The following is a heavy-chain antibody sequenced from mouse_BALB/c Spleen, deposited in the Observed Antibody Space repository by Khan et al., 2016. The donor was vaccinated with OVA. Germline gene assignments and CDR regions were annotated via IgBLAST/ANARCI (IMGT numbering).Heavy chain of an antibody. J-gene: IGHJ4*01. CDR1: GFTFSDYG. CDR2: ISSLAYSI. CDR3: AKSWAMDY. Sequence: EVELVESGGGLVQPGGSRKLSCAASGFTFSDYGLAWVRQAPGQGPEWVAFISSLAYSIYYADTVTGRFPISRAYAKNTLYLEMSSLRSEDTAMYYCAKSWAMDYWGQGTSVTVSS. V-gene: IGHV5-15*02.